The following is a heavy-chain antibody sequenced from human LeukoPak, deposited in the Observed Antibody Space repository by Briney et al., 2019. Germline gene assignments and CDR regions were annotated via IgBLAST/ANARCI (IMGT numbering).Heavy chain of an antibody. Sequence: SGPTLVNPTQTLTLTCTFSGFSLSTSGMCVGWIRQPPGKALEWLALIDWDDDKYYSTSLKTRLTISKDTSKNQVVLTMTNMDPVDTATYYCARIRGYSSGWYEDYWGQGTLVTVSS. CDR2: IDWDDDK. CDR1: GFSLSTSGMC. D-gene: IGHD6-19*01. V-gene: IGHV2-70*01. J-gene: IGHJ4*02. CDR3: ARIRGYSSGWYEDY.